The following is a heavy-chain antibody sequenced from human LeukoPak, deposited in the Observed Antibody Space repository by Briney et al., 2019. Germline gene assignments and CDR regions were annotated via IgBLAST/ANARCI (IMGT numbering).Heavy chain of an antibody. CDR3: AKSGTDYDFWDSGY. Sequence: GRSLRLSCAASGFTFSNYVMHWVRQAPGKGLEWVAIISIDGSNEYYADSVKGRFTISRDDSKNTLYLQMNGLRAEDTAVYYCAKSGTDYDFWDSGYWGQGTLVTVSS. CDR1: GFTFSNYV. J-gene: IGHJ4*02. D-gene: IGHD3-3*01. CDR2: ISIDGSNE. V-gene: IGHV3-30-3*02.